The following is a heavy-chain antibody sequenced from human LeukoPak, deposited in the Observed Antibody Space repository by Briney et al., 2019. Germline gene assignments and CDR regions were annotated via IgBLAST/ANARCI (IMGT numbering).Heavy chain of an antibody. CDR1: GFTVSSNY. CDR2: IYSGGST. J-gene: IGHJ6*03. D-gene: IGHD2-15*01. V-gene: IGHV3-66*01. CDR3: ARESTYSSYYYYMDV. Sequence: GGSLRLSCAASGFTVSSNYMSWVRQAPGKGLEWVSVIYSGGSTYYAESVKGRFTISRDNSKNTLYLQMNSLRAEDTAVYYCARESTYSSYYYYMDVWGKGTTVTISS.